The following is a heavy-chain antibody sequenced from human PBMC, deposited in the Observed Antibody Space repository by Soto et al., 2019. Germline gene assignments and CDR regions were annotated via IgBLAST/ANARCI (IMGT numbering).Heavy chain of an antibody. CDR1: GFTFSDYY. D-gene: IGHD3-3*01. V-gene: IGHV3-11*01. CDR3: ATGITIFGVPFYYYYYGMDV. J-gene: IGHJ6*02. Sequence: PGESLKISCAASGFTFSDYYMSWIRQAPGKGLEWVSYISSSGSTIYYADSVKGRFTISRDNAKNSLYLQMNSLRAEDTAVYYCATGITIFGVPFYYYYYGMDVWGQGTTVTVSS. CDR2: ISSSGSTI.